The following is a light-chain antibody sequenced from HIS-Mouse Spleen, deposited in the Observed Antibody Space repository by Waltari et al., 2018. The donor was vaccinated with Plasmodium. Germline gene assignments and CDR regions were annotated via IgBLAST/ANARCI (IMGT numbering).Light chain of an antibody. Sequence: EIVMTQSPATLSVSPGERATLSCRASQSVSSNLAWYQQTPGQAPSLLICGASTRAPGIPARVSGSGSGTEFTLTISSLQAEDFAVYYCQQYNNWSFTFGPGTKVDIK. CDR3: QQYNNWSFT. CDR1: QSVSSN. CDR2: GAS. J-gene: IGKJ3*01. V-gene: IGKV3-15*01.